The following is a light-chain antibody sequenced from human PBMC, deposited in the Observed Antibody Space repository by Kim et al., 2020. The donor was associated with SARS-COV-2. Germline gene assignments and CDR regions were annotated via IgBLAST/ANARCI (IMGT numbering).Light chain of an antibody. V-gene: IGKV1-5*01. CDR3: QEYKSDSWT. J-gene: IGKJ1*01. CDR1: QSINIW. Sequence: GDRVTITCRASQSINIWLAWYQQKPGKAPNLLIYDASNLETGVPSRRSGSGSGTQFTLTISSLQPDDCVTYYCQEYKSDSWTFGQGTKVDIK. CDR2: DAS.